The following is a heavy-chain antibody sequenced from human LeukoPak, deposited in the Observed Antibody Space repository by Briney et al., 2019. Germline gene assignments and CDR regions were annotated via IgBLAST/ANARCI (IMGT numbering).Heavy chain of an antibody. Sequence: GESLKISCKGSGYGFTSYWIGWVRQMPGKGLEWMGIIYPGDSDTRYSPSFQGQVTISADKSISTAYPQWSSLKASDTAMYYCARHDDYSPVPGYYYGMDVWGQGTTVTVSS. J-gene: IGHJ6*02. CDR2: IYPGDSDT. CDR3: ARHDDYSPVPGYYYGMDV. D-gene: IGHD4-11*01. V-gene: IGHV5-51*01. CDR1: GYGFTSYW.